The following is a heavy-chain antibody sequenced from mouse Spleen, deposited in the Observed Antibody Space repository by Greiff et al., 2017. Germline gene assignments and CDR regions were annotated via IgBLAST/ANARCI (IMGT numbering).Heavy chain of an antibody. CDR1: GFTFSSYT. Sequence: DVQLVESGGGLVQPGGSLKLSCAASGFTFSSYTMSWVRQTPEKRLEWVAYISNGGGSTYYPDTVKGRFTISRDNAKNTLYLQMSSLKSEDTAMYYCARHERYYGSSYWFAYWGQGTLVTVSA. CDR2: ISNGGGST. CDR3: ARHERYYGSSYWFAY. J-gene: IGHJ3*01. D-gene: IGHD1-1*01. V-gene: IGHV5-12-2*01.